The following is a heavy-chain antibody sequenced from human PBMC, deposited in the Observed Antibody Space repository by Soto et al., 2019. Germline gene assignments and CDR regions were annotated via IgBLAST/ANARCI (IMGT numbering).Heavy chain of an antibody. CDR3: ARSPGFFEWLSGPYLF. J-gene: IGHJ4*02. V-gene: IGHV1-18*01. CDR2: ISAYNGNT. CDR1: GYTFTSYG. D-gene: IGHD3-3*01. Sequence: ASVKVSCKASGYTFTSYGISWVRQAPGQGLEWMGWISAYNGNTNYAQKLQGRVTMTTDTSTSTAYMELRSLRSDDTAVYYCARSPGFFEWLSGPYLFWGQGTLDPGSS.